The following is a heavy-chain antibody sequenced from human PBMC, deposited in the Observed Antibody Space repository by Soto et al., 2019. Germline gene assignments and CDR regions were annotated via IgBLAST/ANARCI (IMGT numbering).Heavy chain of an antibody. J-gene: IGHJ3*02. CDR3: ARDLGYCSGGSCYSYDDLDI. V-gene: IGHV4-30-4*01. D-gene: IGHD2-15*01. CDR1: GGSISSGDYY. CDR2: IYYSGST. Sequence: SETLSLTCTVSGGSISSGDYYWSWIRQPPGKGLEWIGYIYYSGSTYYNPSLKSRVTISIDTSKNQLSLKLRSVTAADTAVYYCARDLGYCSGGSCYSYDDLDIWGQGTMVTVSS.